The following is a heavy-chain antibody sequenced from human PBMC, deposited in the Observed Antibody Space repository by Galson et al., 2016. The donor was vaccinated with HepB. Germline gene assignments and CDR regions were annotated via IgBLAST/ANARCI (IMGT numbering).Heavy chain of an antibody. D-gene: IGHD3-10*01. Sequence: SVKVSCKASGGTFSRYALSWVRQAPGQGLEWMGGIIPMFGSPNYAQKFPDRVTITADASTSTAYMELSSLTSEDTAVYYCARAIIQYYYGSGSSNSFDIWGQGTIVTVSS. J-gene: IGHJ3*02. CDR3: ARAIIQYYYGSGSSNSFDI. V-gene: IGHV1-69*13. CDR1: GGTFSRYA. CDR2: IIPMFGSP.